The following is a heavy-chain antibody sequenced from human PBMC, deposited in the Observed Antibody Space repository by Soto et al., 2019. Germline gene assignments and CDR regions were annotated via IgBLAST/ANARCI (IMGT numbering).Heavy chain of an antibody. J-gene: IGHJ5*02. CDR2: IHYSGST. D-gene: IGHD3-16*01. CDR3: ARDHGWGEVTPKWDNWFDP. Sequence: QVQLQESGPGLVKPSETLSLTCTVSGGSVSSDSYYWSWIRQPPGKGLEWIGYIHYSGSTKYNPSLKSRVTISVDTSKNQFYLKRSSVTAADTAVYYCARDHGWGEVTPKWDNWFDPWGQGTLVTVSS. V-gene: IGHV4-61*01. CDR1: GGSVSSDSYY.